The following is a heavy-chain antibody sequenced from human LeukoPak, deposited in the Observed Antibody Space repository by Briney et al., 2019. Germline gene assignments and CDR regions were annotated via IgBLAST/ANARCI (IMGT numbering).Heavy chain of an antibody. CDR2: ISGYNGNT. J-gene: IGHJ4*02. Sequence: ASVKVSCKASGYIFSNYGINWVRQAPGQGLEWMGWISGYNGNTHYEQKLQDRVTMTSDKSTTTVYLELRSLRSDDTAVYYCARGDYDYVWGTPGYFDFWGQGTLVTVSS. D-gene: IGHD3-16*01. V-gene: IGHV1-18*01. CDR1: GYIFSNYG. CDR3: ARGDYDYVWGTPGYFDF.